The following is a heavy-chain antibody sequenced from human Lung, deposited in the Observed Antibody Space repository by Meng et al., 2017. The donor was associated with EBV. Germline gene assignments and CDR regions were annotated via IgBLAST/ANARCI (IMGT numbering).Heavy chain of an antibody. CDR1: GFSLSTSEVG. J-gene: IGHJ5*02. V-gene: IGHV2-5*02. Sequence: QITLKESGPTLGKPXXTLTLTCTFSGFSLSTSEVGVGWIRQPPGKALEWLAVIYWDDDKRYSPSLKSRLTITKDTSKNQVVLTLTNMDPVDTATYYCALFTRSWFDPWGQGTLVTVSS. CDR2: IYWDDDK. CDR3: ALFTRSWFDP. D-gene: IGHD2-2*01.